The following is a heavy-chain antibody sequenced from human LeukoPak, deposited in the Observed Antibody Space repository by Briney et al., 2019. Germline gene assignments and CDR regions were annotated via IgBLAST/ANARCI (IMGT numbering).Heavy chain of an antibody. J-gene: IGHJ4*02. CDR1: GFTFSSYA. Sequence: GGSLRLSCAASGFTFSSYAMNWVRQAPGKGLEWVSAISGGGDSTYYADSVRGRFTISRDNSKNTPYLQMNSLRAEDTAVYYCAKKSVPNTPPTFDYWGQGTLVTVSS. CDR3: AKKSVPNTPPTFDY. D-gene: IGHD2-2*02. CDR2: ISGGGDST. V-gene: IGHV3-23*01.